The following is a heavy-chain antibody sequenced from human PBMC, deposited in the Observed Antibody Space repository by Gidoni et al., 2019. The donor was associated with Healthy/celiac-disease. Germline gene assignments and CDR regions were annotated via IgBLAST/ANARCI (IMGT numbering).Heavy chain of an antibody. CDR2: INWNRGST. Sequence: EVQLVGSGGCVVRPWGSPRLSCAASGFTLADYGMSWVRQAPGKGLEWVSGINWNRGSTGYADSVKGRFTISRDNAKNSLYLQMNSLRAEDTALYYCARDQRFGEHPRPHFDYWGQGTLVTVSS. V-gene: IGHV3-20*04. CDR3: ARDQRFGEHPRPHFDY. D-gene: IGHD3-10*01. CDR1: GFTLADYG. J-gene: IGHJ4*02.